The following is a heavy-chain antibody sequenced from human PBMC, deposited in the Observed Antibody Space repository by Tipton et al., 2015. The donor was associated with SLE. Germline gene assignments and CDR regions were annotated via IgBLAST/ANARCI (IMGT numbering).Heavy chain of an antibody. D-gene: IGHD3-16*02. Sequence: QVQLVQSGAEVKKPGTSVRVSCKASGYTFTRYAMHWVRQDPGQGLEWMGWINTANGKSKSSEKFEDRLTITRDKSATTVYMELRSLKSEDTAVYYCATEGASLVTDYWGQGTLVTVSS. CDR2: INTANGKS. J-gene: IGHJ4*02. CDR3: ATEGASLVTDY. CDR1: GYTFTRYA. V-gene: IGHV1-3*04.